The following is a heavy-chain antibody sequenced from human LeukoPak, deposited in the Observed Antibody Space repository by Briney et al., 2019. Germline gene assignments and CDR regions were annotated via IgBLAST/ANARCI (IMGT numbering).Heavy chain of an antibody. V-gene: IGHV3-23*01. J-gene: IGHJ4*02. CDR3: AKDSDQKYYDFWSGYSYYFDY. CDR2: ISGSGGST. Sequence: PGGSLRLSCAASGFTFSSYAMSWVRQAPGKGLEWVSAISGSGGSTYYADSVKGRFTISRDNSKNTLYLQMNSLRAEDTAVYYCAKDSDQKYYDFWSGYSYYFDYWGQGTLVTVSS. CDR1: GFTFSSYA. D-gene: IGHD3-3*01.